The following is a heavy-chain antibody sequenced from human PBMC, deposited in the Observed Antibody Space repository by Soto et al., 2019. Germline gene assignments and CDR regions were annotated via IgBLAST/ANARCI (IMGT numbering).Heavy chain of an antibody. Sequence: SETLSLTCAVYGGSFSGYYWSWIRQPPGKGLEWIGEINHSGSTNYNPSLKSRVTISVDTSKNQFSLKLSSVTAADTAVYYCARMRAARGACMDVWGQGTTVTVSS. V-gene: IGHV4-34*01. J-gene: IGHJ6*02. CDR3: ARMRAARGACMDV. CDR2: INHSGST. CDR1: GGSFSGYY. D-gene: IGHD3-10*01.